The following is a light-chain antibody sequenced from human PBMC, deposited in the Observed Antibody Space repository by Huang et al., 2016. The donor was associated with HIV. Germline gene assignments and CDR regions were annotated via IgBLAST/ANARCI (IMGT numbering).Light chain of an antibody. CDR1: QNINTN. V-gene: IGKV3-15*01. Sequence: EIVMTQSPGTLFVASWERPTLSGRASQNINTNLAWFQQKPGQAPRLLIYAASTRTADCPDRFSGSGSRTEFTLTISSLQSEDGAVYYCQQYNDWPRSFGQGTKVEIK. J-gene: IGKJ1*01. CDR3: QQYNDWPRS. CDR2: AAS.